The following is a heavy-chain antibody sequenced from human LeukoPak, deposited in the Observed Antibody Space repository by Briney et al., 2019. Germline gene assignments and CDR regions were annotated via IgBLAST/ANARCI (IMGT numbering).Heavy chain of an antibody. CDR1: GGSISSSSYY. CDR2: IYYSGST. V-gene: IGHV4-39*07. CDR3: ARESLTGYFPYYYYMDV. D-gene: IGHD3-9*01. Sequence: SETLSLTCTVSGGSISSSSYYWGWIRQPPGKGLEWIGSIYYSGSTNYNPSLKSRVTMSVDTSKNQFSLKLSSVTAADTAVYYCARESLTGYFPYYYYMDVWGKGTTVTISS. J-gene: IGHJ6*03.